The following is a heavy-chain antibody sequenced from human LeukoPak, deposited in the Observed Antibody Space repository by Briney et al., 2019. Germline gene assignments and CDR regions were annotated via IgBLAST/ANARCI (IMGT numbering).Heavy chain of an antibody. CDR1: GFTFSSYS. CDR2: ISSSSSYI. V-gene: IGHV3-21*01. D-gene: IGHD3-3*01. Sequence: GGSLRLSCAASGFTFSSYSMNWVRQAPGKGLEWVSSISSSSSYIYYADSVKGRFTISRDNAKNSLYLQMNSLRAEDTAVYYCARDSFGFWSGYWYFDYWGQGTLVTVSS. J-gene: IGHJ4*02. CDR3: ARDSFGFWSGYWYFDY.